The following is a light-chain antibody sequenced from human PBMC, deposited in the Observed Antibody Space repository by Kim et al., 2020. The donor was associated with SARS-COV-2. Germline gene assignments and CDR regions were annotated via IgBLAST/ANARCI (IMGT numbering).Light chain of an antibody. CDR1: CGSIATDF. J-gene: IGLJ2*01. Sequence: GKTVILTCTRRCGSIATDFVQWFQQRPGSSPTTVIYGDQQRPSGVPDRFSGSVDSSSNSASLTISGLKTEDGADYYCQSYDDNKWVFGGGTQLTVL. CDR3: QSYDDNKWV. V-gene: IGLV6-57*01. CDR2: GDQ.